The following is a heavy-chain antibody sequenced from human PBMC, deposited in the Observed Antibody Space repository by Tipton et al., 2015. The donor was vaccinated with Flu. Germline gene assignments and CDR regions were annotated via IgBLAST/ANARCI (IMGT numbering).Heavy chain of an antibody. CDR1: GDSFTYYW. Sequence: QLVQSGAEVKKPGEALKISCQDSGDSFTYYWIGWVRQMPGKGLEWMGLSYPANSDTRYSPSFRGQVTLSADESFNTAYLHWSSVMASATAMFYCVRRRTRVVTPRDAFAIWGQGTTVTVSS. CDR2: SYPANSDT. CDR3: VRRRTRVVTPRDAFAI. V-gene: IGHV5-51*03. D-gene: IGHD4-23*01. J-gene: IGHJ3*02.